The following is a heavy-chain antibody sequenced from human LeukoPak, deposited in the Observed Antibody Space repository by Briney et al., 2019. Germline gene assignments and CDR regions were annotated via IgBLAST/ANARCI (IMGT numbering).Heavy chain of an antibody. J-gene: IGHJ3*02. CDR1: GGTFSSYT. V-gene: IGHV1-69*05. D-gene: IGHD1-26*01. CDR3: ASGSYLAFDI. Sequence: ASVKVSCKASGGTFSSYTISWVRQAPGQGLEWMGRIIPIFGTTNYAQKFQGRVTITTDESTSTAYMELSSLRSEDTAVYYCASGSYLAFDIWGQGTMVTVSS. CDR2: IIPIFGTT.